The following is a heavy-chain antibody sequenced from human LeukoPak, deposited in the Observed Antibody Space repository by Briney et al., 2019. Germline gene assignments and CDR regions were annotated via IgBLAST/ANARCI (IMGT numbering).Heavy chain of an antibody. CDR1: GFPFSSYA. J-gene: IGHJ4*02. Sequence: PGGSLRLSCAASGFPFSSYAMSWVRQAPGKGLEWVSGISDSGGSTYYADSVKGRFTISRDNSKNTLYMQMKSLRAEDTAVYYCARRGDSSAPDYWGQGTLVTVSS. CDR3: ARRGDSSAPDY. D-gene: IGHD3-22*01. V-gene: IGHV3-23*01. CDR2: ISDSGGST.